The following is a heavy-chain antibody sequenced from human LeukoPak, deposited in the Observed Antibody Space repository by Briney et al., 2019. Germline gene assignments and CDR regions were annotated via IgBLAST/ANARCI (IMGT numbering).Heavy chain of an antibody. CDR3: ARANFFSPYYGSGSYYRGYFDY. CDR2: INPNRGGT. D-gene: IGHD3-10*01. CDR1: GYTFTGYY. Sequence: ASVKVSCKASGYTFTGYYMHWVRQAPGQGLEWMGWINPNRGGTNYAQKFQGRVTMTRDTSISTAYMELSRLRSDDTAVYYCARANFFSPYYGSGSYYRGYFDYWGQGTLVTVSS. J-gene: IGHJ4*02. V-gene: IGHV1-2*02.